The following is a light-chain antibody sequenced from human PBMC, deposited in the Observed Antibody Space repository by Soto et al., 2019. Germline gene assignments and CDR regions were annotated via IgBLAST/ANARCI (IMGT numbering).Light chain of an antibody. J-gene: IGKJ4*01. CDR3: QQANSFPLT. CDR1: QSILTY. CDR2: AAS. Sequence: DIQMTQSPSTLSASVGDRVTITCLASQSILTYLNWFQQKPGKAPKLLMYAASSLQSGVPSRFSGSGSGTDFTLTISSPQPEDFATYYCQQANSFPLTFGGGTKVDIK. V-gene: IGKV1-39*01.